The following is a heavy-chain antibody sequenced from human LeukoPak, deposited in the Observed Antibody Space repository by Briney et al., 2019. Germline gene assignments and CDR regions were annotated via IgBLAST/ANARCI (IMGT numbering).Heavy chain of an antibody. CDR1: GGSISSYY. CDR2: IYYSGST. D-gene: IGHD3-3*01. V-gene: IGHV4-59*01. Sequence: KPSETLSLTCTVSGGSISSYYWSWIRQPPGKGLEWIGYIYYSGSTNYNPSLKSRVTISVDTSKNQSSLKLSSVTLADTAVYYCARDNGSRLLTILGVAPWGWFDPWGQGTLVTASS. CDR3: ARDNGSRLLTILGVAPWGWFDP. J-gene: IGHJ5*02.